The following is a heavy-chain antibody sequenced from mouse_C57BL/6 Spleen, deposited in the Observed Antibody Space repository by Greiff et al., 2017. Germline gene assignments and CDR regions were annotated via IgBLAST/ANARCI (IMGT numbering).Heavy chain of an antibody. J-gene: IGHJ2*01. CDR3: AREGY. Sequence: QVQLQQPGAELVKPGASVKLSCKASGYTFTSYWMQWVKQRPGQGLEWIGEIDPSDSYTNYNQKFKGKATLTVDTSSSTAYMQLSSLTSEDSAVYCCAREGYWGQGTTLTVSS. CDR1: GYTFTSYW. CDR2: IDPSDSYT. V-gene: IGHV1-50*01.